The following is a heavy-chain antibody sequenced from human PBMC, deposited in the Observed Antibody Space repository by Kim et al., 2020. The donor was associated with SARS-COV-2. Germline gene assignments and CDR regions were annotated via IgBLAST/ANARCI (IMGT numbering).Heavy chain of an antibody. D-gene: IGHD3-10*01. Sequence: GGSLRLSCAASGFTFTSYAMSWVRQAPGKGLESVSSICGSGNGRYYADSVKGRFTISRDDLNNILYLQMNSPRVEDTALYYCARKAQSIMDRRVPDSFDIWRQGTVVTV. V-gene: IGHV3-23*01. CDR3: ARKAQSIMDRRVPDSFDI. CDR1: GFTFTSYA. CDR2: ICGSGNGR. J-gene: IGHJ3*02.